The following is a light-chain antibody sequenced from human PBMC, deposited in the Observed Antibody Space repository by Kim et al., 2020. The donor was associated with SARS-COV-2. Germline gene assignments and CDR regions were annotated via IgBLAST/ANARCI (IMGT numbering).Light chain of an antibody. CDR1: QSVRSSY. V-gene: IGKV3-20*01. Sequence: SPGERATLSCRASQSVRSSYLAWYQQKAGQAPRLLIYGASSRATGIPDRFSGSGSGTDFTLTISRLEPEDFAVYYCHQYGSSPLTFGQGTKVDIK. CDR3: HQYGSSPLT. CDR2: GAS. J-gene: IGKJ1*01.